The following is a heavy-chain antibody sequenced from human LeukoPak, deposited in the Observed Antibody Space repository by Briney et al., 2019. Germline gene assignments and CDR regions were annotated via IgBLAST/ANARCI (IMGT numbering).Heavy chain of an antibody. V-gene: IGHV3-64*02. CDR3: AKGAYYYYMDV. CDR1: GFTFSGYA. Sequence: GGSLRLSCAASGFTFSGYAMYWVRQAPGKGLEYVSAISSDGGSTYYADSVKGRFTISRDNSKNTLYLQMGSLRVEDMAVYYCAKGAYYYYMDVWGKGTTVTVYS. J-gene: IGHJ6*03. D-gene: IGHD3-16*01. CDR2: ISSDGGST.